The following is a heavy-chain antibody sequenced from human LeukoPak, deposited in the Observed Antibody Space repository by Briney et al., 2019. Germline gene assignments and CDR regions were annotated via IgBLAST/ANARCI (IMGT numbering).Heavy chain of an antibody. CDR3: ARDSMIVAPYGALDI. Sequence: ASETLSLTCTLSRGAISTQFWNWIRQPAGKGLEWIGRIYATGTSDYNPSLKSRVTMSVDPSMNQFSLKMTSVTAADTAVYYCARDSMIVAPYGALDIWGQGTMVTVSS. J-gene: IGHJ3*02. D-gene: IGHD3-22*01. CDR2: IYATGTS. CDR1: RGAISTQF. V-gene: IGHV4-4*07.